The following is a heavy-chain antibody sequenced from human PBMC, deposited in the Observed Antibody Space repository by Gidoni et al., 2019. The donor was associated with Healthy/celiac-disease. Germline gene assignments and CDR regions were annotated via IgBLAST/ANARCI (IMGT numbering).Heavy chain of an antibody. Sequence: EVQLVESGGGFVQPGRSLRLSGSASGFTFEDSAMHWVLQSPGKGLELVSGISWNSGSIGYADSVQGRFTISRDNAKNSLYLQMNSLRAEDTALYYCAKDAAGYGPQYYFDYWGQGTLVTVSS. V-gene: IGHV3-9*01. CDR3: AKDAAGYGPQYYFDY. CDR1: GFTFEDSA. D-gene: IGHD5-18*01. CDR2: ISWNSGSI. J-gene: IGHJ4*02.